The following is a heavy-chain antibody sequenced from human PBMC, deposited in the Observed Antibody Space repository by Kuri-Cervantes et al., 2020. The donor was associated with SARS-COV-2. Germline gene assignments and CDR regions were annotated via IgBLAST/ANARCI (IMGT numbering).Heavy chain of an antibody. Sequence: GESLKISCAASGFTFDDYAMHWVRQAPGKGLEWVSGISWNGGSTGYADSVKGRFTISRDNAKNSLYLQMNSLRAEDTAVYYCARDSDYVWGSYPLDYWGQGTLVTVSS. V-gene: IGHV3-20*04. J-gene: IGHJ4*02. CDR3: ARDSDYVWGSYPLDY. CDR2: ISWNGGST. D-gene: IGHD3-16*02. CDR1: GFTFDDYA.